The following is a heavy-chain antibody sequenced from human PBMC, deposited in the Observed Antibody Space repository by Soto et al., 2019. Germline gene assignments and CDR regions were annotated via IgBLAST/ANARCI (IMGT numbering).Heavy chain of an antibody. V-gene: IGHV3-23*01. D-gene: IGHD1-26*01. CDR2: ISDSGATT. CDR3: AKGGSYGVS. CDR1: GFTFSSYA. J-gene: IGHJ4*02. Sequence: PGGSLRLSCAASGFTFSSYAMSWVRQAPGKGLEWVTIISDSGATTYYVDSVKGRFTISRDNSKNTLYLQMNSLRAGDTAVYYCAKGGSYGVSWGQGTLVTVSS.